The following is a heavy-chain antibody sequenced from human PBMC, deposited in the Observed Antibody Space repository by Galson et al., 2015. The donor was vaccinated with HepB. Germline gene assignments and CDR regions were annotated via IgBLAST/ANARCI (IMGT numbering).Heavy chain of an antibody. CDR2: IKSKTDGGTT. CDR1: GFTFSNAW. Sequence: SLRLSCAASGFTFSNAWMNWVRQAPGKGLEWVGRIKSKTDGGTTDYAAPVKGRFTISRDDSKNTLYLQMNSLKTEDTAVYYCTTVFDYYGSGSYYITWDYYYGMDVWGQGTTVTVSS. CDR3: TTVFDYYGSGSYYITWDYYYGMDV. J-gene: IGHJ6*02. V-gene: IGHV3-15*07. D-gene: IGHD3-10*01.